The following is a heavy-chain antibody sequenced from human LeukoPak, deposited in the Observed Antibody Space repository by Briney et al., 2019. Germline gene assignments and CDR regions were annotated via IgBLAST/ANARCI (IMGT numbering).Heavy chain of an antibody. CDR3: ARDIPMVRGVIMRGSGMDV. J-gene: IGHJ6*02. V-gene: IGHV4-31*03. CDR1: GGSLGSGGYY. D-gene: IGHD3-10*01. Sequence: SQTLSLTCIVSGGSLGSGGYYWSWIRQHPGKGLEWIGYIYYSGSTYYNPSLKSRVTISVDTSKNQLSLKLSSVTAADTAVYYCARDIPMVRGVIMRGSGMDVWGQGTTVTVSS. CDR2: IYYSGST.